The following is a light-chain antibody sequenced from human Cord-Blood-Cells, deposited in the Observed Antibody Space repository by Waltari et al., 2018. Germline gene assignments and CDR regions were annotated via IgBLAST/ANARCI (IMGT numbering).Light chain of an antibody. CDR2: DAS. V-gene: IGKV3-11*01. CDR3: QQRSNWPLT. CDR1: QSVSSY. Sequence: EIVSTQSPATLSLSPGERDTLACRASQSVSSYLAWYQQKPGQAPRLLIYDASNRATGIPARFSGSGSGTDFTLTISSLEPEDFAVYYCQQRSNWPLTFGGGTKVEIK. J-gene: IGKJ4*01.